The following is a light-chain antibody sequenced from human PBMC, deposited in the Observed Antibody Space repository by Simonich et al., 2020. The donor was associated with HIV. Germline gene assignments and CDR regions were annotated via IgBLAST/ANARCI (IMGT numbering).Light chain of an antibody. V-gene: IGKV4-1*01. CDR1: QSVLYSSNNKNY. J-gene: IGKJ5*01. Sequence: DIVMTQSPDSLAVSLGERAPINCKSSQSVLYSSNNKNYLAWYQQKPGQPPKLLIYWASTRESGVPDRFSASGSGTDFTLTISSLQAEDVAVYYCQQYYITSITFGQGTRLEIK. CDR2: WAS. CDR3: QQYYITSIT.